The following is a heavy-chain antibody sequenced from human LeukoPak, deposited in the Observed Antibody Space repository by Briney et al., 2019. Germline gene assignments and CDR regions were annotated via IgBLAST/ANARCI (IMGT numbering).Heavy chain of an antibody. J-gene: IGHJ5*01. V-gene: IGHV3-72*01. CDR2: CKNKANSYTT. CDR3: TRVLGGGILWFDY. CDR1: GFTFSDHY. D-gene: IGHD1-26*01. Sequence: GGSLRLSCTASGFTFSDHYMDWVRQAPGKGPEWVDRCKNKANSYTTDYAASVKGRFTVSRDDSKKSLYLQMDSLKTEDTAVYYCTRVLGGGILWFDYWGQGALVTVSS.